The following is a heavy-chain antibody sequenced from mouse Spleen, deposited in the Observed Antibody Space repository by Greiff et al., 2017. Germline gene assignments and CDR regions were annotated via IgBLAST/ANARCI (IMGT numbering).Heavy chain of an antibody. CDR3: ASRLDYFDY. CDR1: GYTFTDYY. J-gene: IGHJ2*01. CDR2: INPNNGGT. V-gene: IGHV1-26*01. Sequence: EVQLQQSGPELVKPGASVKISCKASGYTFTDYYMNWVKQSHGKSLEWIGDINPNNGGTSYNQKFKGKATLTVDKSSSTAYMELRSLTSEDSAVYYCASRLDYFDYWGQGTTLTVSS.